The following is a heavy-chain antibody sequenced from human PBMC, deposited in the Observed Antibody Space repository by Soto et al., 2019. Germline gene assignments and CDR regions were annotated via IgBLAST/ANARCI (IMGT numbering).Heavy chain of an antibody. J-gene: IGHJ5*02. CDR3: ARKGNRAAAGSGGNWFDP. V-gene: IGHV4-39*01. CDR2: IYYSGST. Sequence: SETLSLTCTVSGGSISSSSYYWGWIRQPPGKGLEWIGSIYYSGSTYYNPSLKSRVTISVDTSKNQFSLKLSSVTAADTAVYYCARKGNRAAAGSGGNWFDPWGQGTLVTVSS. CDR1: GGSISSSSYY. D-gene: IGHD6-13*01.